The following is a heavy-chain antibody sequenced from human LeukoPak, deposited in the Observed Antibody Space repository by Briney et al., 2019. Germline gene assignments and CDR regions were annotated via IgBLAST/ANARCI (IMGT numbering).Heavy chain of an antibody. CDR2: IYYSGST. CDR1: GXSINNYY. Sequence: SSETLSLTCTVSGXSINNYYWSWIRQPPGKGLEWIGYIYYSGSTNYNPSLKSRVTISVDTSKNQFSLKLSSVTAADTAVYYCASYYCSSTSCYPDPGYFDLWGRGTLVTVSS. CDR3: ASYYCSSTSCYPDPGYFDL. D-gene: IGHD2-2*01. V-gene: IGHV4-59*08. J-gene: IGHJ2*01.